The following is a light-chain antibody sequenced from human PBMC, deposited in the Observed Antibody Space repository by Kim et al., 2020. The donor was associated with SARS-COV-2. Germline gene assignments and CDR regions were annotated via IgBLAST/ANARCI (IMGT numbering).Light chain of an antibody. CDR2: DVI. J-gene: IGLJ2*01. Sequence: GLSYTFSWPGTSSDMGAYNSFSGDQQHPGKSPKLTLYDVIKRPSGVSDGFSGSKSGNTASLTIFGLQAEDEADYYCSSYTITNTVVFGGGTKLTVL. V-gene: IGLV2-14*03. CDR3: SSYTITNTVV. CDR1: SSDMGAYNS.